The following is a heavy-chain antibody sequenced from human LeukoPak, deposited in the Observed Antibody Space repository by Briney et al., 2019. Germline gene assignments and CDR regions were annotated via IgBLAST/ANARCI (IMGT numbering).Heavy chain of an antibody. J-gene: IGHJ4*02. CDR1: GFTFSSYG. V-gene: IGHV3-30*02. D-gene: IGHD5-24*01. Sequence: GGSLRLSCAASGFTFSSYGMHWVRQAPGKGLEWVAFIRYDGSNKYYADSVKGRFTISRDNSKNTLYLQMNSLRAEDTAVYYCAKDENDPEMAPVDWGQGTLVTVSS. CDR3: AKDENDPEMAPVD. CDR2: IRYDGSNK.